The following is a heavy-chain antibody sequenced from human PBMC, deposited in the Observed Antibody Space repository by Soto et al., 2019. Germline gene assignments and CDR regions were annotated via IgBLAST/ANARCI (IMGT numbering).Heavy chain of an antibody. CDR3: ARDTETLGPRANDALDI. V-gene: IGHV1-3*01. CDR1: GYTFSAYT. CDR2: INAGSGNT. Sequence: ASVKFYCKATGYTFSAYTMNWVRQAPGQSLEWMGWINAGSGNTKYSQNFQGRVSITRDTSASTVYMELTGLTSEDTAVYYCARDTETLGPRANDALDIWGQGTMVTVSS. J-gene: IGHJ3*02. D-gene: IGHD3-3*02.